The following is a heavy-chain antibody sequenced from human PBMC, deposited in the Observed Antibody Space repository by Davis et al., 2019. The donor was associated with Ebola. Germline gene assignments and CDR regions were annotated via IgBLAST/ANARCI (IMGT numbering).Heavy chain of an antibody. CDR1: GGSISSYY. CDR3: ARVVSSGYYYYYYGMDV. J-gene: IGHJ6*02. D-gene: IGHD3-22*01. Sequence: SETLSLTCTVSGGSISSYYWSWIRQPPGKGLEWIGYISYSGSTNYNPSLKSRVTISVDTSKNQFSLKLSSVTAADTAVYYCARVVSSGYYYYYYGMDVWGQGTTVTVSS. V-gene: IGHV4-59*01. CDR2: ISYSGST.